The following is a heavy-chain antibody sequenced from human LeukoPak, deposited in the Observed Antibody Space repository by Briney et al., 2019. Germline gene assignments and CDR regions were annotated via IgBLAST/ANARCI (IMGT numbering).Heavy chain of an antibody. CDR1: GFTFSNYE. D-gene: IGHD2-2*01. Sequence: GGSLRLSCAASGFTFSNYEMKWVRQAPGKGLEWVSYISRSGSTIYYADSVKGRFTISRDNAKNSLYLQMNSLRAEDTAVYYCARLLECTSTSCYEGWFDPWGQGTLVTVSS. CDR2: ISRSGSTI. CDR3: ARLLECTSTSCYEGWFDP. J-gene: IGHJ5*02. V-gene: IGHV3-48*03.